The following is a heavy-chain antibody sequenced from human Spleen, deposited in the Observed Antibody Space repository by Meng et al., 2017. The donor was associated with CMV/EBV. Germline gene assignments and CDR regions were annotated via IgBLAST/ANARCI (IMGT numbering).Heavy chain of an antibody. CDR1: GGSLSDHL. CDR2: ISPSGST. J-gene: IGHJ4*02. V-gene: IGHV4-34*01. Sequence: LSLTCAVYGGSLSDHLWTWIRQPPGKGLEWIGEISPSGSTNYNPSLKSRVTISVDTSKNQFSLELSSVSAADTAVYYCASSTGWCDFWGQGTLVTVSS. D-gene: IGHD6-19*01. CDR3: ASSTGWCDF.